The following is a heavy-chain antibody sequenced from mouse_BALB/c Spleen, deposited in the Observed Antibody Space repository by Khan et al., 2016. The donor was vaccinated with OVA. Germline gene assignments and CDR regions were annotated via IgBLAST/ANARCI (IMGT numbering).Heavy chain of an antibody. V-gene: IGHV5-6-5*01. D-gene: IGHD1-1*01. J-gene: IGHJ2*01. CDR2: ISGGGST. CDR1: GFTFSSYA. Sequence: EVELVESGGGLVKPGGSLRFSCAASGFTFSSYAMSWVRQTPEKRLEWVASISGGGSTYYPDRLKGRFTISRDNARNILYLQMNRLGSEYTAMYYCVRYGSSFFDYWGQGTTLTVSS. CDR3: VRYGSSFFDY.